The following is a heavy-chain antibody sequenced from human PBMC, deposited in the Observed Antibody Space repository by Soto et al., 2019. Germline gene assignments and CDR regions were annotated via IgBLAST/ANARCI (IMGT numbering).Heavy chain of an antibody. J-gene: IGHJ6*02. Sequence: ASVKVSCKASGYTFTGYYMHWVRQAPGQGLEWMGWINPNSGGTNYAQKFQGRVTMTRDTSISTAYMELSRLRSDDTAVYYCARERILTGYTYYYYYGMDVWGQGTTATVYS. V-gene: IGHV1-2*02. CDR1: GYTFTGYY. CDR2: INPNSGGT. CDR3: ARERILTGYTYYYYYGMDV. D-gene: IGHD3-9*01.